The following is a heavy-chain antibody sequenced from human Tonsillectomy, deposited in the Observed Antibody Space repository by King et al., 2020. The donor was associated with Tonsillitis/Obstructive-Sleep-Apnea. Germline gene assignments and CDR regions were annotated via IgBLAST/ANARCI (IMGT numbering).Heavy chain of an antibody. J-gene: IGHJ3*02. CDR1: GFTFSSYA. CDR2: ISGSGGST. D-gene: IGHD2-2*01. V-gene: IGHV3-23*04. Sequence: VQLVESGGGLVQPGGSLRLSCAASGFTFSSYAMSWVRQAPGKGLEWVSAISGSGGSTYYADSVKGRFTISRDTSKNTLYLQMNSLRAEDTAVYYCAKDLGYCSSTSCYFGAFDIWGQGTMVTVSS. CDR3: AKDLGYCSSTSCYFGAFDI.